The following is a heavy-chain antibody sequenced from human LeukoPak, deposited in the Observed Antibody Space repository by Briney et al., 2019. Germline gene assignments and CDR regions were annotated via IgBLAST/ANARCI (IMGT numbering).Heavy chain of an antibody. CDR2: ISSTSTTI. CDR3: ARDSGFGELFERWATSFDP. J-gene: IGHJ5*02. Sequence: PGGSLRLSCAASGFTFSTYSMNWVRQAPGKGLEWVSYISSTSTTIYYTDSVKGRFTISRDNAKNSLYLQMNSLSDEDTAVYYCARDSGFGELFERWATSFDPWGQGTLVTVSS. D-gene: IGHD3-10*01. V-gene: IGHV3-48*02. CDR1: GFTFSTYS.